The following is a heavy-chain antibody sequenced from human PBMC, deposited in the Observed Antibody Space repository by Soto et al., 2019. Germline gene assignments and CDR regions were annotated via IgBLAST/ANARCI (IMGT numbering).Heavy chain of an antibody. Sequence: QVQLVQSGAEVKKPGSSVKVSCKASAGTFSSYAISWVRQAPGQGLEWMGGIIPIFGTAIYAQKFQGRVTIPADAATSTAYMELSSLRSEDTAVYYCGCMLRGQNPWGQGTLVTVSS. CDR1: AGTFSSYA. CDR3: GCMLRGQNP. D-gene: IGHD2-8*01. J-gene: IGHJ5*02. CDR2: IIPIFGTA. V-gene: IGHV1-69*12.